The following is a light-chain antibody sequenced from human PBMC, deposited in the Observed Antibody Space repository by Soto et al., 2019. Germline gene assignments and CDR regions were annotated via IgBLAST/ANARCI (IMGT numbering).Light chain of an antibody. CDR1: QSVSVN. CDR3: QQYNDWPFT. J-gene: IGKJ3*01. V-gene: IGKV3-15*01. CDR2: GVS. Sequence: EIVMTQSPGTLSVSPGERATLSCRASQSVSVNLAWYQQKPGQAPRLLIYGVSTRATGIPARFSGSESGTEFTLTISSXQSEDFAVYYCQQYNDWPFTFGPGTKVDTK.